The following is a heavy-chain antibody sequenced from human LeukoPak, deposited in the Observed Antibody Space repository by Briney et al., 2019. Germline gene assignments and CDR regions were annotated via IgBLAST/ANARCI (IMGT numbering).Heavy chain of an antibody. Sequence: SETLSLTCTVSGGSISHYYWTWIRQPPGKGLEWIGYNYYSGSTNYNPSLKSRVTISVDTSKNQFSLNLSSVTAADTAVYYCARGHDRNFFGSKPFDPWGQGTLVTVSS. V-gene: IGHV4-59*01. CDR1: GGSISHYY. J-gene: IGHJ5*02. CDR2: NYYSGST. CDR3: ARGHDRNFFGSKPFDP. D-gene: IGHD3-10*01.